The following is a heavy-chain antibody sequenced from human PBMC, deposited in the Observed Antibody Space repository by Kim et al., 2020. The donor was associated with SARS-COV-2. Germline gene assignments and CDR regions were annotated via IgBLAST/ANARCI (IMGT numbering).Heavy chain of an antibody. CDR2: I. Sequence: INYADYVRGRFAITRDNDTNSLFLQMNSLRAEDTAVYYCARGPNYSPFDYWGQGTLVTVSS. J-gene: IGHJ4*02. CDR3: ARGPNYSPFDY. D-gene: IGHD4-4*01. V-gene: IGHV3-48*03.